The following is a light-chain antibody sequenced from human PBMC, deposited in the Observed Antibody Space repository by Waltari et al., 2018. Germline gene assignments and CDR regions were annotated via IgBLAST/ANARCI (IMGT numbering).Light chain of an antibody. Sequence: QTVVTHEPSLTVSPGGTVTLPCASRTGAVTSGHFPNWFQQKPGQAPRSLIHSTSTQHSWTPARFSGSLLGDKGALTLSGVQPEDEAEYYCLLYYGGVQVFGGGTKLTVL. CDR1: TGAVTSGHF. J-gene: IGLJ3*02. V-gene: IGLV7-43*01. CDR3: LLYYGGVQV. CDR2: STS.